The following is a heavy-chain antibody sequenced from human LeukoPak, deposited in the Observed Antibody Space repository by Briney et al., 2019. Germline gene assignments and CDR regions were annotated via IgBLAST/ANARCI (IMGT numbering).Heavy chain of an antibody. D-gene: IGHD6-13*01. V-gene: IGHV3-21*01. Sequence: PGGSLRLSCAASGFTFSSYSMNWVRQAPGKGLEWVSSISSSSSYIYYADSVRGRFTISRDNAKNSLYLQTNSLRAEDTAVYYCAKDWMELAAGGTTFDYWGQGTLVTVSS. CDR3: AKDWMELAAGGTTFDY. J-gene: IGHJ4*02. CDR2: ISSSSSYI. CDR1: GFTFSSYS.